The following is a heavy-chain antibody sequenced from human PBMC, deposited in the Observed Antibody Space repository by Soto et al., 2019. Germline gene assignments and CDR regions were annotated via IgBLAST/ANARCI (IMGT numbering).Heavy chain of an antibody. Sequence: GGSLRLYCVVSGFNFRGYWMRWVRHAPGKGLEWVATMNEDGSEIYYVGSVKGRFAISRDNDENSLHLQMNYVSAEGTGVYVFVRGIGFDYANWGQGTLVTVSS. CDR1: GFNFRGYW. J-gene: IGHJ4*02. CDR3: VRGIGFDYAN. V-gene: IGHV3-7*01. CDR2: MNEDGSEI. D-gene: IGHD2-2*01.